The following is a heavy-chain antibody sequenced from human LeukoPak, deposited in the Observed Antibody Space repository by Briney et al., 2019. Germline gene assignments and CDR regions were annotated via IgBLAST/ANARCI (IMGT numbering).Heavy chain of an antibody. CDR3: ARDGRRYNWNEFDY. J-gene: IGHJ4*02. CDR2: IYHSGST. Sequence: SETLSLTCAVSGGSISSGGYSWSWIRQPPGKGLEWIGYIYHSGSTYYNPSLKSRVTISVDRSKNQFSLKLSSVTAADTAVYYCARDGRRYNWNEFDYWGQGTLVTVSS. V-gene: IGHV4-30-2*01. CDR1: GGSISSGGYS. D-gene: IGHD1-20*01.